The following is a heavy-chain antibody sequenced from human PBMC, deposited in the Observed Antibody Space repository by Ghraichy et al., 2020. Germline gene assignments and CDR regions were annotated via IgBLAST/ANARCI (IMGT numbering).Heavy chain of an antibody. CDR1: GFTLTSYV. CDR3: ARAGIKCSGGSCHYDAFDI. V-gene: IGHV3-64*02. CDR2: IRDTEGTI. J-gene: IGHJ3*02. Sequence: GSLRLSCAASGFTLTSYVMHWVRQAPGKGLESVSAIRDTEGTIHYADSVKGRFTISRDNSKNTLYLQMGSLRAEDMAVYYCARAGIKCSGGSCHYDAFDIWGQGTMVTVSS. D-gene: IGHD2-15*01.